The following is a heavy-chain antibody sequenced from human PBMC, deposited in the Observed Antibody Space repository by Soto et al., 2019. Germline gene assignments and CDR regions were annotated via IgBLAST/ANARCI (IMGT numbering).Heavy chain of an antibody. CDR1: GYTFTSYG. CDR3: ARADPPYYDILTGYPMAY. V-gene: IGHV1-18*01. J-gene: IGHJ4*02. CDR2: ISAYNGNT. D-gene: IGHD3-9*01. Sequence: QVQLVQSGAEVKKPGASVKVSCKASGYTFTSYGISWVRQAPGQGLEWMGWISAYNGNTNYAQKLQGRVTMTTDTSTRTAYMELRSLRSDDTAVYYCARADPPYYDILTGYPMAYWGQGTLVTVSS.